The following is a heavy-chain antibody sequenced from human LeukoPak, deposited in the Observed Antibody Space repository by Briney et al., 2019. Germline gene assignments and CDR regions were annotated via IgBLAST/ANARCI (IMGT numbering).Heavy chain of an antibody. CDR1: GFTFSIYS. J-gene: IGHJ4*02. D-gene: IGHD3-10*01. V-gene: IGHV3-21*01. CDR3: ARRRSSTLIDY. Sequence: GGSLRLSCAASGFTFSIYSMNWVRQAPGKGLEWVSSIDSSSSYIYYSDSVKGRFTISRDNAKNSLYLQMNSLRAEDTAVYYCARRRSSTLIDYWGQGTLVTVSS. CDR2: IDSSSSYI.